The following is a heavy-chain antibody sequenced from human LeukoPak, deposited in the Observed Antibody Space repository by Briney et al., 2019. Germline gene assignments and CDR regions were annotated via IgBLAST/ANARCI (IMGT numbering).Heavy chain of an antibody. Sequence: ASVKVSCKASGYTFTSYGISWVRQAPGQGLERMGWISAYNGNTNYAQKLQGRVTMTTDTSTSTAYMELRSLRSDDTAVYYCARAPPEGQWLVLIDYWGQGTLVTVSS. D-gene: IGHD6-19*01. CDR2: ISAYNGNT. CDR1: GYTFTSYG. CDR3: ARAPPEGQWLVLIDY. J-gene: IGHJ4*02. V-gene: IGHV1-18*01.